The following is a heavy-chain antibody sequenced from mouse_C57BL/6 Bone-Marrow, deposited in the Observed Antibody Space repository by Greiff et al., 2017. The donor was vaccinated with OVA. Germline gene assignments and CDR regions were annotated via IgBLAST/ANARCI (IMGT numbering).Heavy chain of an antibody. CDR2: IDPSDSYT. Sequence: QVQLQQSGAELVMPGASVKLSYKASGYTFTSYWMHWVKQRPGQGLEWIGEIDPSDSYTNYNQKFKGKSTLTVDKSSSTAYMQLSSLTSEDSAVYYCARGLPSYAMDYWGQGTSVTVSS. CDR3: ARGLPSYAMDY. J-gene: IGHJ4*01. D-gene: IGHD2-4*01. CDR1: GYTFTSYW. V-gene: IGHV1-69*01.